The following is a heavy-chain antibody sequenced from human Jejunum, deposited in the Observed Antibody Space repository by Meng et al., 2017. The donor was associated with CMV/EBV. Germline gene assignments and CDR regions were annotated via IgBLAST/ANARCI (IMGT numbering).Heavy chain of an antibody. V-gene: IGHV3-20*03. Sequence: TFDDYGVSWVRPAPGKGLEWVSGINWNGGSTGYTDSVKGRFTISRDNAKNSLYLQMNSLRAEDTALYYCARDRVRGVIIALYGMDVWGQGTTVTVSS. CDR1: TFDDYG. CDR2: INWNGGST. D-gene: IGHD3-10*01. J-gene: IGHJ6*02. CDR3: ARDRVRGVIIALYGMDV.